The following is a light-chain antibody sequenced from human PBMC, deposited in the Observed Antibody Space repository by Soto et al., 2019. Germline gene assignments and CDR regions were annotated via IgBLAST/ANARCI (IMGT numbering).Light chain of an antibody. Sequence: DIQMTQSPSSLSASVGDRITITCRASQSISTYLNWYQQKPGKAPKLLIYDASSLQGGVPSRFRARGSVRDFTLTISSLQPEDFGTCYCQQSYSIPTFGGGTKVEIK. CDR2: DAS. V-gene: IGKV1-39*01. J-gene: IGKJ4*01. CDR3: QQSYSIPT. CDR1: QSISTY.